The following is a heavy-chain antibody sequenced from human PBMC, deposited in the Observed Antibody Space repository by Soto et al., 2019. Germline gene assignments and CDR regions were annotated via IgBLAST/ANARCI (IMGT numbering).Heavy chain of an antibody. J-gene: IGHJ3*02. CDR3: ARGGLYYCNFEAPTYDAFDI. V-gene: IGHV1-18*01. CDR1: GYTFTSYG. D-gene: IGHD4-4*01. CDR2: ISAYNGNT. Sequence: SVKVSCKASGYTFTSYGISWVRQAPGQGLEWMGWISAYNGNTNYAQKLQGRVTITTDASTSTAYMELRSLRSEDTAVYYCARGGLYYCNFEAPTYDAFDIWGQGTMVTVSS.